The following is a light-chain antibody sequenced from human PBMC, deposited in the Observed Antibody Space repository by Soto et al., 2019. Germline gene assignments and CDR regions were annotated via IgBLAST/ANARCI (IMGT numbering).Light chain of an antibody. J-gene: IGKJ5*01. Sequence: ELVMTQPPPTVSVSTGASVTLSCRASQSVSNNVAWYQQKPGQAPRLLVYGASTRATGIPARFSGSVSGTEFTLTTCCLQSGDFALYYGQQYNNWPPITFGQGTRLEIK. CDR1: QSVSNN. CDR3: QQYNNWPPIT. CDR2: GAS. V-gene: IGKV3-15*01.